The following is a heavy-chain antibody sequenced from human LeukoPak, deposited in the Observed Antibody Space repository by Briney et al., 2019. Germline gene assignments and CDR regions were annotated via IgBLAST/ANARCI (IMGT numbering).Heavy chain of an antibody. CDR3: AREGYYYDSSGYFDY. V-gene: IGHV4-38-2*02. Sequence: SETLSLTCTVSGYSISSGYYWGWIRQPPGKGLEWIGSIYHSGSTYYNPSLKSRVTISVDTSKNQFSLKLSSVTAADTAVYYCAREGYYYDSSGYFDYWGQGTLVTVSS. J-gene: IGHJ4*02. CDR2: IYHSGST. D-gene: IGHD3-22*01. CDR1: GYSISSGYY.